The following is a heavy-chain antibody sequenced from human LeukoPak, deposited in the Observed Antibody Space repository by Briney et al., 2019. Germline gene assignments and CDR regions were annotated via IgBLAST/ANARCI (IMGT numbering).Heavy chain of an antibody. J-gene: IGHJ4*02. CDR1: GFTVSSNY. CDR2: IYSGGNT. CDR3: ARVQIVGATYDY. V-gene: IGHV3-53*01. Sequence: GGSLRLSCAASGFTVSSNYMSWVRQAPGKGLEWVSVIYSGGNTHYADAVKGRFTISRDNAKNSLYLQMNSLRAEDTAVYYCARVQIVGATYDYWGQGTLVTVSS. D-gene: IGHD1-26*01.